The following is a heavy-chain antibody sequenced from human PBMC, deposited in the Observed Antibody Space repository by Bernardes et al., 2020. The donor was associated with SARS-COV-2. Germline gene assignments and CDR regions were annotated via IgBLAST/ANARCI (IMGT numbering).Heavy chain of an antibody. CDR2: ISGSGGST. V-gene: IGHV3-23*01. D-gene: IGHD6-13*01. Sequence: GGSLRLSCAASGLTFSNYAMTWVRQAPGKGLEWVSVISGSGGSTYYADSVKGRFTISRDNSKNTLYLQMNSLRAEDTAVYYCATIRTMGLYSSSWYQFDPWGQGTLVTVSS. J-gene: IGHJ5*02. CDR1: GLTFSNYA. CDR3: ATIRTMGLYSSSWYQFDP.